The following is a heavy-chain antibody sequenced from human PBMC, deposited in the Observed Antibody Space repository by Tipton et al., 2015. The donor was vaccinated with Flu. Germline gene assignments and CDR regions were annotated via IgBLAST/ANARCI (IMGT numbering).Heavy chain of an antibody. CDR3: AKVKFGWVES. CDR2: VYYTGYT. V-gene: IGHV4-39*07. J-gene: IGHJ5*01. Sequence: LRLSCSVSDGSISSSSYYWGWIRQPPGGGLEWVGSVYYTGYTYNNPSLQSRHAMSIDTSKNQFSLRLSSMTAADTAVYYCAKVKFGWVESWAQGILVTVSS. CDR1: DGSISSSSYY. D-gene: IGHD3-16*01.